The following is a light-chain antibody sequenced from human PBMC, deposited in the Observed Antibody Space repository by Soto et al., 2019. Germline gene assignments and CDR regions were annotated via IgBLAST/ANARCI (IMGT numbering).Light chain of an antibody. CDR2: NDV. Sequence: QSVLTQPPSASGTPGQAVTISCSGSTSNIGTNTVKWYQQVPGSAPKILIYNDVQRPSGVPDRISGSKSGTSASLVISGLQSEDEADYYCAAWDDSVGVFGGGTKLTVL. V-gene: IGLV1-44*01. CDR1: TSNIGTNT. J-gene: IGLJ3*02. CDR3: AAWDDSVGV.